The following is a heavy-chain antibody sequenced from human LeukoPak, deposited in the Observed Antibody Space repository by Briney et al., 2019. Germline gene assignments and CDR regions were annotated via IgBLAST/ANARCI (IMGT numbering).Heavy chain of an antibody. CDR1: GGSISSSSYY. Sequence: PSETLSLTCTVSGGSISSSSYYWGWIRQPPGKGLEWIGSIYYSGSTYYNPSLKIRVTISVDTSKNQFSLKLSSVTAADTAVYYCARDRRWYDYVWGSPDAFDIWGQGTMVTVSS. CDR3: ARDRRWYDYVWGSPDAFDI. CDR2: IYYSGST. D-gene: IGHD3-16*01. V-gene: IGHV4-39*07. J-gene: IGHJ3*02.